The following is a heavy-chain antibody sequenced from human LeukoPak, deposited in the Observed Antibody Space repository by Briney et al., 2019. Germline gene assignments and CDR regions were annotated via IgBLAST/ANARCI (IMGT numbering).Heavy chain of an antibody. V-gene: IGHV1-18*01. CDR1: GYTFTSYG. Sequence: ASVKVSRKASGYTFTSYGISWVRQAPGQGLEWMGWISAYYGNTKYAQKLQDRVTMTTDTSTTTAYMEVRSLTSDDTAVYYCARGSAMAQKQLVRHFDSWGQGTLVIVSS. CDR3: ARGSAMAQKQLVRHFDS. D-gene: IGHD6-6*01. CDR2: ISAYYGNT. J-gene: IGHJ4*02.